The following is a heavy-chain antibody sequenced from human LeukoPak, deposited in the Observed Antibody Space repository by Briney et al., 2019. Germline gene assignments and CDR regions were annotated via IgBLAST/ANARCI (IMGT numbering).Heavy chain of an antibody. D-gene: IGHD2-15*01. CDR1: GFTFDDYG. V-gene: IGHV3-20*04. CDR2: INWNGGST. CDR3: ARVRHCSGGSCSTRGREATFDY. J-gene: IGHJ4*02. Sequence: GRTLRLSCAASGFTFDDYGMSWVRQAPGKGLEWVSGINWNGGSTGYADSVKGRFTISRDNAKNSLYLQMNSLRAEDTALYYCARVRHCSGGSCSTRGREATFDYWGQGTLVTVSS.